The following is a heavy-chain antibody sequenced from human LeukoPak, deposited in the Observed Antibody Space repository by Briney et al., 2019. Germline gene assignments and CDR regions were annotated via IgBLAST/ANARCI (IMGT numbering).Heavy chain of an antibody. V-gene: IGHV4-34*01. CDR3: ARHRASPFDY. J-gene: IGHJ4*02. CDR2: INHSGST. CDR1: GGSFSGYY. Sequence: PSETLSLTCAVYGGSFSGYYWSWIRQPPGRGLEWIGEINHSGSTNYNPSLKSRVTISVDTSKNQFSLKLSSVTAADTAVYYCARHRASPFDYWGQGTLVTVSS.